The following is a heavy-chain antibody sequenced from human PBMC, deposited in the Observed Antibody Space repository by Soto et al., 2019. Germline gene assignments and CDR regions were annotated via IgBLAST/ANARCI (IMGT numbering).Heavy chain of an antibody. CDR3: ARGQSIAVAGSRVYYYYYGMDV. CDR1: GGSISSYY. D-gene: IGHD6-19*01. CDR2: IYYSGST. Sequence: TLSLTCTVSGGSISSYYWSWIRQPPGKGLEWIGYIYYSGSTNYNPSLKSRVTISVDTSKNQFSLKLSSVTAADTAVYYCARGQSIAVAGSRVYYYYYGMDVWGQGTPVTVSS. V-gene: IGHV4-59*01. J-gene: IGHJ6*02.